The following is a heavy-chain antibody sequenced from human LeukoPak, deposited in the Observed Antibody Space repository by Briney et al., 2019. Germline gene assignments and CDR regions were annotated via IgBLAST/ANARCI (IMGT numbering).Heavy chain of an antibody. J-gene: IGHJ4*02. D-gene: IGHD6-13*01. V-gene: IGHV3-7*01. CDR2: IKEDGSEK. CDR3: ARGGYSSSWYWIY. CDR1: GFTVSSNY. Sequence: GGSLRLSCAASGFTVSSNYMSWVRQAPGKGLEWVANIKEDGSEKYYVDSVKGRFTISRDNTKNSLYLQMNSLRDDDSAVYYCARGGYSSSWYWIYWGQGTLVTVSS.